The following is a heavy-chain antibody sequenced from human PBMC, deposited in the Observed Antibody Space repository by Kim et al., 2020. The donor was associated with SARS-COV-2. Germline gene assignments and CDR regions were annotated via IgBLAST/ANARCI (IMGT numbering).Heavy chain of an antibody. D-gene: IGHD6-13*01. CDR3: ARDRGGSSTWTTYFDS. Sequence: DLGKGRFTSSRDNAGNSLYLQMNSLRGDDTAVYYCARDRGGSSTWTTYFDSWGQGTLVTVSS. J-gene: IGHJ4*02. V-gene: IGHV3-21*01.